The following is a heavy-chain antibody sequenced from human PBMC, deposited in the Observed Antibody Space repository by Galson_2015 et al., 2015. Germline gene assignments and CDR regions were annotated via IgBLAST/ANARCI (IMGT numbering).Heavy chain of an antibody. Sequence: SLRLSCAASGFTFSNAWMSWVRQAPGKGLEWVGRIKSKIDGGTTDYAAPVKGRFTISRDDPKNTLSLQMNSLKTEDTAVYYCITLRLLWPHHWGQGTLVTVSS. V-gene: IGHV3-15*01. CDR2: IKSKIDGGTT. D-gene: IGHD3-10*01. J-gene: IGHJ5*02. CDR1: GFTFSNAW. CDR3: ITLRLLWPHH.